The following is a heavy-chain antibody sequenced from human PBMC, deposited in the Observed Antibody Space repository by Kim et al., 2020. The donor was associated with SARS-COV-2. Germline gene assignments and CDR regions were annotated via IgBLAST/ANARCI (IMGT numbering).Heavy chain of an antibody. CDR2: IYYSGIT. V-gene: IGHV4-59*08. Sequence: SETLSLTCTVSGFSIRGDYWGWIRQPPGRGLEWIGYIYYSGITDYNPSLKSRVTMSMDTSKNQFSLTLTSVTAADTAVYYCGRRQWQGIDYWGQGTLVTVSS. J-gene: IGHJ4*02. CDR3: GRRQWQGIDY. D-gene: IGHD6-19*01. CDR1: GFSIRGDY.